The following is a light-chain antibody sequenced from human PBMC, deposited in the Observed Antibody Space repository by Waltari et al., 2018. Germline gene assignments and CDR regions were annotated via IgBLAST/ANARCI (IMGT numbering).Light chain of an antibody. CDR2: EVS. CDR1: SSDVGGYNY. J-gene: IGLJ3*02. Sequence: QSALTQPASVSGSPGQSITISCTGTSSDVGGYNYASWYQQHPGKAPKLMIYEVSNRPSGVSNRFSGSKSGNTASLTISGLQAEVEADYYCSSYTSSSTWVFGGGTKLTVL. V-gene: IGLV2-14*01. CDR3: SSYTSSSTWV.